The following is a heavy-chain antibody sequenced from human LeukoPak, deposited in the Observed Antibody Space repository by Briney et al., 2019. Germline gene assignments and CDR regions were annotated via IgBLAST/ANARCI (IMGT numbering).Heavy chain of an antibody. V-gene: IGHV1-46*01. D-gene: IGHD3-22*01. J-gene: IGHJ4*02. Sequence: ASVKVSCKASGYTFTSYYMHWVRQAPGQGLEWMGIINPSGGSTSYAQKFQGRVTMTRDMSTSTAYMELRSLRSDDTAVYYCARATNPTYYYDSSGYYPWAFDYWGQGTLVTVSS. CDR3: ARATNPTYYYDSSGYYPWAFDY. CDR1: GYTFTSYY. CDR2: INPSGGST.